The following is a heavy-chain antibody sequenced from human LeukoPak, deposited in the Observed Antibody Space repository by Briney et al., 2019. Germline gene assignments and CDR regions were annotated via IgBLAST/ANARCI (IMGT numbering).Heavy chain of an antibody. J-gene: IGHJ4*02. Sequence: PSETLSLTCTVSGGSISSSSYYWGWIRQPPGKGLEWIGSIYYSGSTYYNPSLKSRVTISVDTSKNQFSLKLSSVTAADTAVYYCARLPDYDNSVYTSSIDYWGQGTLVTVSS. V-gene: IGHV4-39*07. CDR2: IYYSGST. CDR3: ARLPDYDNSVYTSSIDY. CDR1: GGSISSSSYY. D-gene: IGHD3-22*01.